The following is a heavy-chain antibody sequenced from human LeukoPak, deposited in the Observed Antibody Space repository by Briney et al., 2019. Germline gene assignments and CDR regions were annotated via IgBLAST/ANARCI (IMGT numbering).Heavy chain of an antibody. D-gene: IGHD3-22*01. J-gene: IGHJ4*02. Sequence: GGSLRLSCAASGFTFDDYAMHWVRQAPGKGLEWVSGISWNSGSIGYADSVKGRFTISRDNAKNSLYLQMNSLRAEDTAIYYCAKYYYSDSSGPVFNYWGQGTLATVSS. V-gene: IGHV3-9*01. CDR3: AKYYYSDSSGPVFNY. CDR1: GFTFDDYA. CDR2: ISWNSGSI.